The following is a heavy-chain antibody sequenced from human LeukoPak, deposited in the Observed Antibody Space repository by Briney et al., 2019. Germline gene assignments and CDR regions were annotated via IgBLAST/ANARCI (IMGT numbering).Heavy chain of an antibody. CDR2: IYYSGKT. D-gene: IGHD6-19*01. V-gene: IGHV4-39*07. CDR3: ARVGRNGGWHFDY. Sequence: SETLSLTCSVSGGSIDGDSYHWAWVRQPPGKGLEWIGNIYYSGKTFYNPSLQSRVTISLATSKTQFSLNLSSVTAADTAVYFRARVGRNGGWHFDYWGQGTLVTVS. CDR1: GGSIDGDSYH. J-gene: IGHJ4*02.